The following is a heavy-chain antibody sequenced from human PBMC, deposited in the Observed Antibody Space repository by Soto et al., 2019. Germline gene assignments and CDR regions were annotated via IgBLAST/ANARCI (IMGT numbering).Heavy chain of an antibody. CDR2: ISGSGGST. Sequence: GGSLRLSCAATGFMFISYAMSWVRQAPGKGLEWVSTISGSGGSTYYADSVRGRFTISRDNSKNMLFLQMNSLRVEDTAVYYCAKDRHPDGIWSYDFWGQGTLVTVSS. D-gene: IGHD1-26*01. CDR1: GFMFISYA. CDR3: AKDRHPDGIWSYDF. J-gene: IGHJ4*02. V-gene: IGHV3-23*01.